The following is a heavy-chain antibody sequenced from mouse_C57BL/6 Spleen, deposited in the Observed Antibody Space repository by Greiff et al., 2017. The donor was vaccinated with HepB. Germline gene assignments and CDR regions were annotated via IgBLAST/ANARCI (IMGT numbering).Heavy chain of an antibody. D-gene: IGHD1-1*01. CDR3: ARAGNYGSSPFAY. CDR2: INPSTGGT. CDR1: GYSFTGYY. J-gene: IGHJ3*01. V-gene: IGHV1-42*01. Sequence: VQLKQSGPELVKPGASVKISCKASGYSFTGYYMNWVKQSPEKSLEWIGEINPSTGGTTYNQKFKAKATLTVDKSSSTAYMQLKSLTSEDSAVYYCARAGNYGSSPFAYWGQGTLVTVSA.